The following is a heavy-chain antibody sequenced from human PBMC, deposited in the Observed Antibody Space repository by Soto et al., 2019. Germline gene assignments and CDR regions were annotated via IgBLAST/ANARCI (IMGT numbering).Heavy chain of an antibody. J-gene: IGHJ4*02. Sequence: PGGSLRLSCAASGFTFSNAWMSWVRQAPGKGLEWVGRIKSKTDGGTTDYAAPVKGRFTISRDDSKNTLYLQMNSLKTEDTAVYYCTARPYYDFWSGYKNTDFDYWAQGNLVTVSS. D-gene: IGHD3-3*01. CDR2: IKSKTDGGTT. CDR1: GFTFSNAW. CDR3: TARPYYDFWSGYKNTDFDY. V-gene: IGHV3-15*01.